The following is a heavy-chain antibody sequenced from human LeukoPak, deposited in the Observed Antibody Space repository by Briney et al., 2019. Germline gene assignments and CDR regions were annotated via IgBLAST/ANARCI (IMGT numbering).Heavy chain of an antibody. J-gene: IGHJ3*02. D-gene: IGHD2-21*01. CDR1: GGSISSSSYY. CDR3: ARPYSVSLRKDALDI. CDR2: IYYSGST. Sequence: SETLSLTCTVSGGSISSSSYYWGWIRQPPGKGLEWIGSIYYSGSTYYNPSLKSRVTISVDTSKNQFSLKLSSVTAADTAVYYCARPYSVSLRKDALDIWGQGTMVTVSS. V-gene: IGHV4-39*01.